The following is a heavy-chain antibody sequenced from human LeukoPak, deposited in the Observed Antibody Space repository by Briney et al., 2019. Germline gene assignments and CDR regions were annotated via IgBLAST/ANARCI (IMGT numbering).Heavy chain of an antibody. CDR1: GFTFSNYA. V-gene: IGHV3-23*01. CDR3: AKTPGIITMIDLGFDY. CDR2: ISKSGGNT. J-gene: IGHJ4*02. Sequence: PGGSLRLSCAASGFTFSNYAMSWVRQAPGKGLEWVSGISKSGGNTYHADSVRGRFTISRDNSRNTLYLQMNSLRAEDTAVYYCAKTPGIITMIDLGFDYWGQGTLVTVSS. D-gene: IGHD3-22*01.